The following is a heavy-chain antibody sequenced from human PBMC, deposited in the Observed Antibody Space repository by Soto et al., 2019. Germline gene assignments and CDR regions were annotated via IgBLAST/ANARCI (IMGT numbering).Heavy chain of an antibody. CDR1: GGTFSSYA. V-gene: IGHV1-69*12. CDR3: ARDGYYDSSGYYPRYYYGMDV. Sequence: QVQLVQSGAEVKKPGSSVKVSCKASGGTFSSYAISWVRQAPGQGLEWMGGIIPIFGTAHYAQKFQGRVTITADESTSTAYMELSSLRSEDTAVYYCARDGYYDSSGYYPRYYYGMDVWGQGTTVTVSS. CDR2: IIPIFGTA. D-gene: IGHD3-22*01. J-gene: IGHJ6*02.